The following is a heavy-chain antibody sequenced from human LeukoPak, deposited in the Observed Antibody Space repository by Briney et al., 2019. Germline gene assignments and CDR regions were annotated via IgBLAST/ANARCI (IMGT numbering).Heavy chain of an antibody. Sequence: KTSETLSLTXAVYGGSFSGYYWSWIRQPPGKGLEWIGEINHSGSTNYNPSLKSRVTISVDTSKNQFSLKLSSVTAADTAVYYCARGRGLNPRFSFDYWGQGTLVTVSS. J-gene: IGHJ4*02. CDR3: ARGRGLNPRFSFDY. CDR2: INHSGST. D-gene: IGHD1-14*01. V-gene: IGHV4-34*01. CDR1: GGSFSGYY.